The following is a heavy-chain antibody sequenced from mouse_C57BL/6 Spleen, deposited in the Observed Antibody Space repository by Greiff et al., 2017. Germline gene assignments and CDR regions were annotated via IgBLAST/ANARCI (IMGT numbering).Heavy chain of an antibody. D-gene: IGHD2-4*01. CDR1: GYTFTSYW. V-gene: IGHV1-59*01. CDR3: ARSDDDYDGYAMDY. J-gene: IGHJ4*01. CDR2: IDPSDSYT. Sequence: VQLQQPGAELVRPGTSVKLSCKASGYTFTSYWMHWVKQRPGQGLEWIGVIDPSDSYTNYNQKFKGKATLTVDTSSSTAYMQLSSLTSEDSAVYYCARSDDDYDGYAMDYWGQGTSVTVSS.